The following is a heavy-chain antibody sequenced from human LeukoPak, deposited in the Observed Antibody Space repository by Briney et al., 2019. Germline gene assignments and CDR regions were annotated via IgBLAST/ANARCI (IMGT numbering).Heavy chain of an antibody. V-gene: IGHV4-34*01. J-gene: IGHJ4*02. Sequence: SETLSLTCAVYGGSFSAYYRSWIRQSPGKGLEWIGEIHHSGSTKYNPSLKSRVTISVDMSQSQFSLKLTSVTAADTAVYYCATEEGYNAYWGQGILVTVSS. CDR2: IHHSGST. D-gene: IGHD5-24*01. CDR1: GGSFSAYY. CDR3: ATEEGYNAY.